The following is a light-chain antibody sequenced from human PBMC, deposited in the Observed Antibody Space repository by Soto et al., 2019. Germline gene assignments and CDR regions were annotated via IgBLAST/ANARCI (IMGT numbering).Light chain of an antibody. Sequence: QSVLTQPPSVSAAPGQRVTITCSGSSSNIGGNSVSWYQQLPGTAPKLLIYDDDKRPSGIPDRFSGSKSGTSATLGITGFQTGDEADYYCGSWDSSLSAYVFGTETKV. CDR3: GSWDSSLSAYV. V-gene: IGLV1-51*01. CDR1: SSNIGGNS. CDR2: DDD. J-gene: IGLJ1*01.